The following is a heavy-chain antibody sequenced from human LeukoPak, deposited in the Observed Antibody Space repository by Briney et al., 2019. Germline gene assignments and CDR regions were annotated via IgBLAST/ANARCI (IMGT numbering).Heavy chain of an antibody. CDR1: GGSISSGSYY. Sequence: SETLSLTCTVSGGSISSGSYYWSWIRQPAGKGLEWIGRIYTSGSTNYNPSLKSRVTMSVDTSKNQFSLKLSSVTAADTAVYYCARAPPEESTIFGVVTPGAFDIWGQGTMVTVSS. V-gene: IGHV4-61*02. CDR2: IYTSGST. CDR3: ARAPPEESTIFGVVTPGAFDI. J-gene: IGHJ3*02. D-gene: IGHD3-3*01.